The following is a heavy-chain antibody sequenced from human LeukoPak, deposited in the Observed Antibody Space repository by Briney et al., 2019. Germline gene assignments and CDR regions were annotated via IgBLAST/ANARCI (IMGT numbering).Heavy chain of an antibody. J-gene: IGHJ6*03. CDR2: IRYDGSNK. CDR1: GFTFSSYG. Sequence: PGGSLRLSCAASGFTFSSYGMHWVRQAPGKGLEWVAFIRYDGSNKYYADSVKGRFTISRDNSKNTLYLQMNSLRAEDTAVYYCAKDSEKLHYYYMDVWGKGTTVTVSS. V-gene: IGHV3-30*02. CDR3: AKDSEKLHYYYMDV.